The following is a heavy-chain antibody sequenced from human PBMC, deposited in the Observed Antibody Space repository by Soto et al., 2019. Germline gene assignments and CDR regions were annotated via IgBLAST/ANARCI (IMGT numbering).Heavy chain of an antibody. CDR1: GYIFVNYG. CDR2: ISPYSGNT. CDR3: AMVDNYATPTPHDV. V-gene: IGHV1-18*01. D-gene: IGHD5-12*01. Sequence: QVQLVQAGDEVRKPGSSVKVSCKASGYIFVNYGIAWVRQAPGQGLEWMGWISPYSGNTHYASKLQGILTMTADTSTSTAYMVLGSLTSDDTAVYYGAMVDNYATPTPHDVWGQGTTVTVSS. J-gene: IGHJ6*02.